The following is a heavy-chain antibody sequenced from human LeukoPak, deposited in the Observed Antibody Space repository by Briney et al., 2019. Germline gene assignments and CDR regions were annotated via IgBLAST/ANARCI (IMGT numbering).Heavy chain of an antibody. V-gene: IGHV3-30*03. J-gene: IGHJ1*01. D-gene: IGHD3-22*01. CDR3: ARDPTYYYDSSGYGSD. CDR2: ISYDGSNK. CDR1: GFTFSSYG. Sequence: GGSLRLSCAASGFTFSSYGIHWARQAPGKGLEWVAVISYDGSNKYYADSVKGRFTISRDNSKNTLYLQMTSLRAEDTAVYYCARDPTYYYDSSGYGSDWGQGTLVTVSS.